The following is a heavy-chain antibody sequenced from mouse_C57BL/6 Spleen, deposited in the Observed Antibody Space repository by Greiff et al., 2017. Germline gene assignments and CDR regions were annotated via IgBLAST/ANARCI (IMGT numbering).Heavy chain of an antibody. CDR2: ISGGGGNT. J-gene: IGHJ2*01. CDR3: ARSVPYYYGSSDSYYFDY. Sequence: EVKLVESGGGLVKPGGSLKLSCAASGFTFSSYTMSWVRQTPEKRLEWVATISGGGGNTYYPDSVKGRFTISSDNAKNTLYLQMSSLRSEDTALYYCARSVPYYYGSSDSYYFDYWGQGTTLTVSS. CDR1: GFTFSSYT. D-gene: IGHD1-1*01. V-gene: IGHV5-9*01.